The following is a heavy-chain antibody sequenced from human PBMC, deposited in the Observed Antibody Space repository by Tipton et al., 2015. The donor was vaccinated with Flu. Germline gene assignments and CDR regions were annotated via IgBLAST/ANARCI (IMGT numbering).Heavy chain of an antibody. CDR3: ARLDFPFDY. CDR1: GGSISSYY. J-gene: IGHJ4*02. V-gene: IGHV4-59*01. D-gene: IGHD2-2*03. CDR2: IYYSGST. Sequence: TLSLTCTVSGGSISSYYWSWIRQPPGKGLEWIGYIYYSGSTNYNPSLKSRVTISVDTSKNQFSLKLSSVTAADTAVYYCARLDFPFDYWGQGTLVTVSS.